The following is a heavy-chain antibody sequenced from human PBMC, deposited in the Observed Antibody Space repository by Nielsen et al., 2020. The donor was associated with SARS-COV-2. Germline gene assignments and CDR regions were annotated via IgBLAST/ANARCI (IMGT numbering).Heavy chain of an antibody. Sequence: GGSLRLSCAASGFPFGDYGMYWVRQAPGKGLEWVAVISYDGDNEDYADSGRGRFTISRDNAKNTLYLQMNSLRAEDTVVYYCARLWDDGYYFDTGPYDYWGQGTLVTVSS. J-gene: IGHJ4*02. CDR2: ISYDGDNE. D-gene: IGHD3-22*01. CDR3: ARLWDDGYYFDTGPYDY. V-gene: IGHV3-30*03. CDR1: GFPFGDYG.